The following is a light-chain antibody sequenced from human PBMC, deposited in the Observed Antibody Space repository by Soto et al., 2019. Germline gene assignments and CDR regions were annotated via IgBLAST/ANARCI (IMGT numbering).Light chain of an antibody. CDR1: QSVSSSY. CDR2: GAS. Sequence: EIVLTQSPGTLSLSPGERATLSCRASQSVSSSYLAWYQQKPGQAPRLLIYGASSRATGIPDMFSGSGSVTDFTLTISRLEPEDFAVYYCQQYGSSPETFGQGTKVEIK. CDR3: QQYGSSPET. V-gene: IGKV3-20*01. J-gene: IGKJ1*01.